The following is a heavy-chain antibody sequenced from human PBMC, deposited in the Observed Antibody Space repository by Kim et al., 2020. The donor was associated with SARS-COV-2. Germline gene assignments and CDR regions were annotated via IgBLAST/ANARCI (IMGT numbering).Heavy chain of an antibody. J-gene: IGHJ3*02. D-gene: IGHD3-10*01. CDR1: GFTFSSYA. CDR2: ISYDGSNK. CDR3: ARDGGWFGVDAFDI. V-gene: IGHV3-30*04. Sequence: GGSLRLSCAASGFTFSSYAMPWVRQAPGKGLEWVAVISYDGSNKYYADSVKGRFTISRDNSKNTLYLQMNSLRAEDTAVYYCARDGGWFGVDAFDIWGQGTMVTVSS.